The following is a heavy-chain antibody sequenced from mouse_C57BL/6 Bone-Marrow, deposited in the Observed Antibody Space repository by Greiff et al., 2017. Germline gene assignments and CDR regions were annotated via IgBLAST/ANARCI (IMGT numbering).Heavy chain of an antibody. J-gene: IGHJ2*01. Sequence: VQLQQPGAELVKPGASVKLSCKASGYTFTSYWMHWVKQRPGQGLEWIGMIHPNSGSTNYNEKFKSKATLTVDTSSSTAYMQLSSLTSEDSAVYGGARNYYGSNFYFDYWGQGTTLTVSS. CDR1: GYTFTSYW. CDR2: IHPNSGST. D-gene: IGHD1-1*01. CDR3: ARNYYGSNFYFDY. V-gene: IGHV1-64*01.